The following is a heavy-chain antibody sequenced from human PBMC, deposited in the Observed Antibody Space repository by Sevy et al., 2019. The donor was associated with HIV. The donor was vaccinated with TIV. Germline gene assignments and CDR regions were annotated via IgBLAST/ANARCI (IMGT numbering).Heavy chain of an antibody. J-gene: IGHJ6*02. Sequence: GGSLRLSCATSGFTFGTYTMNWVRQAPGKGLEWVSAISGSGGRTYYTDSVKGRFTISRDNSKTTLYLQMNSLRAEDTAVYYCAKGDTSFYGMDVWGQGTTVTVSS. D-gene: IGHD5-18*01. CDR1: GFTFGTYT. CDR2: ISGSGGRT. CDR3: AKGDTSFYGMDV. V-gene: IGHV3-23*01.